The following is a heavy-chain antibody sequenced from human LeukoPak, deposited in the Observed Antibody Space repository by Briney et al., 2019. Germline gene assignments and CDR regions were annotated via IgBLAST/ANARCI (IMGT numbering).Heavy chain of an antibody. V-gene: IGHV1-69*13. CDR1: GGTFSSYA. CDR3: ARGGPYCSSTSCCLDY. Sequence: ASVKVSCKASGGTFSSYAISWVRQAPGQGLEWMGGIIPIFGTANYAQKFQGRVTITADESTSTAYMELSSLRSEDTAVYYCARGGPYCSSTSCCLDYWGQGTLATVSS. J-gene: IGHJ4*02. CDR2: IIPIFGTA. D-gene: IGHD2-2*01.